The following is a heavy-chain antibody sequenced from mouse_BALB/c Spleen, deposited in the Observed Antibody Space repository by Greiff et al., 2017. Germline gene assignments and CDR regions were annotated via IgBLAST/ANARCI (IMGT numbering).Heavy chain of an antibody. CDR1: GDSITSGY. CDR3: ARWEQLGLLYAMDY. J-gene: IGHJ4*01. CDR2: ISYSGST. V-gene: IGHV3-8*02. Sequence: DVKFEASGPSLVKPSQTLSLTCSVTGDSITSGYWNWIWKFPGNKLEYMRYISYSGSTYYNPSLKSRISITRDTSKNQYYLQLNSVTTENTATYFCARWEQLGLLYAMDYWGQGTAVTVSS. D-gene: IGHD3-1*01.